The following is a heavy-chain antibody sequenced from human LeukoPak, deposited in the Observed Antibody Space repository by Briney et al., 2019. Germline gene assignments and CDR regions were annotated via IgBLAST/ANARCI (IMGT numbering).Heavy chain of an antibody. D-gene: IGHD7-27*01. CDR3: AIKVLGIFDY. CDR2: IYHSGST. V-gene: IGHV4-38-2*02. CDR1: GYSISSGYY. Sequence: PSETLSLTCTVSGYSISSGYYWGWIRQPPGTGLEWIGSIYHSGSTYYNPSLKSRVTISVDTSKNQFSLKLSSVTAADTAVYYCAIKVLGIFDYWGQGTLVTVSS. J-gene: IGHJ4*02.